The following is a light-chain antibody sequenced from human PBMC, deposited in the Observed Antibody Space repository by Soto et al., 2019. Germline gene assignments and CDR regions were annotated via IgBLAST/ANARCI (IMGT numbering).Light chain of an antibody. CDR1: QSVSTY. V-gene: IGKV3-11*01. CDR3: QQRSNWPVT. J-gene: IGKJ1*01. CDR2: DTS. Sequence: EIVLTQSPGTLSSSPGERATLSYRASQSVSTYLAGYQQKPGQAPRLLIYDTSTRATGISARFSGRGSGTDFTLTISSLECEDFAMYYCQQRSNWPVTFGQRTKGEVK.